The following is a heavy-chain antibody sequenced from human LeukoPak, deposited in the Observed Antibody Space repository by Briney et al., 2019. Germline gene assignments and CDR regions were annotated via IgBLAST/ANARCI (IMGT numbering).Heavy chain of an antibody. CDR2: IDWDDDK. CDR3: ARSITMVRGVSNWFDP. Sequence: RESGPALVKPTQTLTLTCTFSGFSLSTSGMCVSWIRQPPGKALEWLALIDWDDDKYYSTSLKTRLTISKDTSKNQVVLTMTNMDPVDTATYYCARSITMVRGVSNWFDPRGQGTLVTVSS. J-gene: IGHJ5*02. V-gene: IGHV2-70*01. CDR1: GFSLSTSGMC. D-gene: IGHD3-10*01.